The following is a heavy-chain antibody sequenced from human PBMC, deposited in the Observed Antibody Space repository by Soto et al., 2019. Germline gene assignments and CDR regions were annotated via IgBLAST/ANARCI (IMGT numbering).Heavy chain of an antibody. V-gene: IGHV1-18*01. CDR1: GYSFTTYG. CDR2: ISAYNGNT. J-gene: IGHJ6*02. CDR3: AREGPAPYYYYGMDV. Sequence: QVXLVQSGXXXXKXXXSVKVSCKTSGYSFTTYGISWVRXAPGQGLEWMGWISAYNGNTNYAQKLQDRVTMTTDTSTSTAYMELRSLRSDDTAVYYCAREGPAPYYYYGMDVWGQGSTVTVSS.